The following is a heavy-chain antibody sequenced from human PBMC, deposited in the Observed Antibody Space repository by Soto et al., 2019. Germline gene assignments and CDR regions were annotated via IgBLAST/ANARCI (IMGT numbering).Heavy chain of an antibody. CDR3: ASPRLVVVVAANPDNEDY. CDR1: GFTFSSYG. V-gene: IGHV3-30*03. J-gene: IGHJ4*02. CDR2: ISYDGSNK. Sequence: GGSLRLSCAASGFTFSSYGMHWVRQAPGKGLEWVAVISYDGSNKYYADSVKGRFTISRENSKNTLYLQMNSLRAEDTAVYYCASPRLVVVVAANPDNEDYWGQGTLVTVSS. D-gene: IGHD2-15*01.